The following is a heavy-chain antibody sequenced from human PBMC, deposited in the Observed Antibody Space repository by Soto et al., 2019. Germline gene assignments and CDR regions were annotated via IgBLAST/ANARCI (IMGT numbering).Heavy chain of an antibody. CDR3: ARDLEGQLGDY. CDR1: GGSFSDYY. J-gene: IGHJ4*02. D-gene: IGHD3-3*02. CDR2: INHSGST. V-gene: IGHV4-34*02. Sequence: QVQLQQWGAGLLKPSETLSLTCAVYGGSFSDYYWSWIRQPPGKGLEWIGEINHSGSTNYNPSLTSRVTMSVDTSKNQFSLQLTSVTAADTAVYYCARDLEGQLGDYWGRGTLVTVSS.